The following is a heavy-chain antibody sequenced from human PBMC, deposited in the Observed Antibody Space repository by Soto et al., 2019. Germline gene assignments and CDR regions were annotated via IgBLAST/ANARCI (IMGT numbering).Heavy chain of an antibody. Sequence: QVQLQESGPGLVKPSQTLSLTCTVSGGSISSGGYYWSWIRQHPGKGLEWIGYIYYSGSTYYNPSLKSRVTISVDTSKNQFSLKLSSVTAAATAVYYCARAPSTSIAAAGTGWFDPWGQGTLVTVSS. V-gene: IGHV4-31*03. J-gene: IGHJ5*02. D-gene: IGHD6-13*01. CDR3: ARAPSTSIAAAGTGWFDP. CDR1: GGSISSGGYY. CDR2: IYYSGST.